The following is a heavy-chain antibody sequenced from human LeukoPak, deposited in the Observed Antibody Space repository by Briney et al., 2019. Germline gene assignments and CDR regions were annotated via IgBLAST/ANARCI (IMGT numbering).Heavy chain of an antibody. CDR2: IKSDGSST. CDR1: GFTISNYW. V-gene: IGHV3-74*01. Sequence: GGSLTLSCAASGFTISNYWMHWVRQAPGEGLEWVSRIKSDGSSTNYADSVKGRFTISRDNAKNTLYLQMDSLRAEDTAVYYCAKTPLGPRLLWFGEFQLYFDYWGQGTLVTVSS. D-gene: IGHD3-10*01. CDR3: AKTPLGPRLLWFGEFQLYFDY. J-gene: IGHJ4*02.